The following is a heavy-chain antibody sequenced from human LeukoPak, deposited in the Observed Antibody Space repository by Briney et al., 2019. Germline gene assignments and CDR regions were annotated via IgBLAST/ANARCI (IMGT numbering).Heavy chain of an antibody. CDR1: GGSISGYY. CDR3: ARGLGPKERATDSPPDYFDY. D-gene: IGHD1-26*01. V-gene: IGHV4-4*08. CDR2: IYNSGNT. J-gene: IGHJ4*02. Sequence: SETLSLTCTVSGGSISGYYWSWIRQPPGEGLEWIGYIYNSGNTNYNPSLKSRVTISVDTSKNQFSLKLSSVTAADTAVYYCARGLGPKERATDSPPDYFDYWGQGTLVTVSS.